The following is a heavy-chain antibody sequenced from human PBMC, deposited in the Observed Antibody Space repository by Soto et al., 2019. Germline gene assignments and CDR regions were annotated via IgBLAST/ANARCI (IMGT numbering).Heavy chain of an antibody. Sequence: QVQLQESGPGLVKPSGTLSLTCAVSGGSFSSSNWWSWVRQPPGKGVQWIGEISHSGSTNYIPSRKSRATITEDNSRNQLSLKLGSVTAADTAVYYCGRRWGEGSVDYWGQGTLVTVSS. V-gene: IGHV4-4*02. D-gene: IGHD3-10*01. J-gene: IGHJ4*02. CDR1: GGSFSSSNW. CDR3: GRRWGEGSVDY. CDR2: ISHSGST.